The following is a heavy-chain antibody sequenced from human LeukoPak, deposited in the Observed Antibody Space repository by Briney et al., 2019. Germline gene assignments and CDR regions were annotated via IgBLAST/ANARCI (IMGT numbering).Heavy chain of an antibody. Sequence: ASVKVSCKASGYTFSNYGISWVRQAPGQGLEWMGWINVDNGNADYAHKVQGRVTMTTDTSTGTAYMELTSLRSDDTAAYYCGRLSSRNYGMDVWGQGTTVTVSS. CDR1: GYTFSNYG. CDR2: INVDNGNA. J-gene: IGHJ6*02. CDR3: GRLSSRNYGMDV. V-gene: IGHV1-18*04. D-gene: IGHD2-2*01.